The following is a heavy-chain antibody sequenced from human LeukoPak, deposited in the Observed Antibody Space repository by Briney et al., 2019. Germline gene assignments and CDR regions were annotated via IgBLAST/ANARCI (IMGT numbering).Heavy chain of an antibody. CDR1: GFTVGSNY. V-gene: IGHV3-66*04. Sequence: GGSLRLSCAASGFTVGSNYMSWVRQAPGKGLEWVSVIYSGGSTYYADSVKGRFTISRDISKNTLYLQMNSLRAEDTAVYYCARQDSSGFDFDYWGQGTLVTVSS. CDR3: ARQDSSGFDFDY. CDR2: IYSGGST. J-gene: IGHJ4*02. D-gene: IGHD3-22*01.